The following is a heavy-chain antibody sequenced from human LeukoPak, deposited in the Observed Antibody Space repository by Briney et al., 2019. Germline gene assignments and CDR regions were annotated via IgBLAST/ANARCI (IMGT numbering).Heavy chain of an antibody. V-gene: IGHV3-48*03. CDR1: GFTFSSYE. D-gene: IGHD3-10*01. CDR2: ISSSGSTI. Sequence: PGGSLRLSCAASGFTFSSYEMNWVRQAPGKGLEGVSYISSSGSTIYYADFVKGRFTIARDNAKNSLYLQMNRLRAEDTAVYYCARDQQGELLWFGELSYYYGMDVWGKGATVAVSS. J-gene: IGHJ6*04. CDR3: ARDQQGELLWFGELSYYYGMDV.